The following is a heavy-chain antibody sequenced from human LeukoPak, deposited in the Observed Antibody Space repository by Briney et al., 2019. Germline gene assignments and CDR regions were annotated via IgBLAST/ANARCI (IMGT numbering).Heavy chain of an antibody. CDR2: ISSSSSYI. Sequence: GSLRLSCAASGFTFSSYSMNWVRQAPGKGLEWVSSISSSSSYIYYADSVKGRFTISRDNAKNSLYLQMNSLRAEDTAVYYCARVNDCSGGSCYSGLHYWGQGTLVTVSS. V-gene: IGHV3-21*01. CDR3: ARVNDCSGGSCYSGLHY. J-gene: IGHJ4*02. CDR1: GFTFSSYS. D-gene: IGHD2-15*01.